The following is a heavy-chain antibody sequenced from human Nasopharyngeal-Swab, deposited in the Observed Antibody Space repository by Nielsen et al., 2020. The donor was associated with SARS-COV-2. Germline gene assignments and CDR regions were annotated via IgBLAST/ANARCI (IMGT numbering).Heavy chain of an antibody. Sequence: GSLRLSCTVSGYSFSSGYYWGWIRQPPGKGLEWIGSIYHSGSTYYNPSLKSRVTISVDTSKNQFSLKLSSVTAADTAVYYCARERGRGGIWNYYYYYMDVWGKGTTVTVSS. J-gene: IGHJ6*03. V-gene: IGHV4-38-2*02. CDR2: IYHSGST. CDR3: ARERGRGGIWNYYYYYMDV. CDR1: GYSFSSGYY. D-gene: IGHD3-10*01.